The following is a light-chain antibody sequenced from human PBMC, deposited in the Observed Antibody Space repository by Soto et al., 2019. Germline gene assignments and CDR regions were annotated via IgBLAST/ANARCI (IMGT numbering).Light chain of an antibody. CDR1: QSVRSSY. CDR3: QQYDDSIT. Sequence: EIVLTQSPDTLSLSPGESATLSCRASQSVRSSYLAWYQQKPGRAPRLLIYGASNRATGIPDRFSGSGSGTDFTLTISRPEPEDFAVFYCQQYDDSITFGQGTRLEIE. V-gene: IGKV3-20*01. CDR2: GAS. J-gene: IGKJ5*01.